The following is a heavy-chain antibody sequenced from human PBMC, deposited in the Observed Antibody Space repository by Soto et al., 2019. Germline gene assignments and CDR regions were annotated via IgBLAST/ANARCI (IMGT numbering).Heavy chain of an antibody. V-gene: IGHV4-30-2*01. J-gene: IGHJ4*02. D-gene: IGHD6-13*01. Sequence: QLQLQESGSGLVKPSQTLSLTCAVSGGSISGTTYSWSWIRQPPGKGLEWIGYIYDSGNTYYNPSLKSQFSIAVDRSKNQFSRKLSAVTAADTAVYYCARGQGAAAGHSNLDYWGQGALVTVSA. CDR3: ARGQGAAAGHSNLDY. CDR2: IYDSGNT. CDR1: GGSISGTTYS.